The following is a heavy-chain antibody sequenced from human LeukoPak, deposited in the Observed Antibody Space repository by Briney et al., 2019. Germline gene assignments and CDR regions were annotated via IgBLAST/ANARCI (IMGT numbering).Heavy chain of an antibody. Sequence: PGGSLRLSCAASGFTFSDYYMSWIRQAPGTGLEWVSYISGSGSTMYYADSVKGRFTISRDNAKNSLYLQMNSLRAEDTAVYYCARDGGPADYDIWSAYYDYWGQGALVTVSS. V-gene: IGHV3-11*04. D-gene: IGHD3-3*01. CDR2: ISGSGSTM. J-gene: IGHJ4*02. CDR3: ARDGGPADYDIWSAYYDY. CDR1: GFTFSDYY.